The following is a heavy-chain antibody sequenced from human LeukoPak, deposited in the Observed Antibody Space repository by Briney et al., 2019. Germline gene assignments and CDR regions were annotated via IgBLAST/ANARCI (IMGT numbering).Heavy chain of an antibody. Sequence: QTGGSLRLSCAASGFTFSTYGMHWVRQAPGKGLEWVAVIAYDGSNIHYADSVKGRFTISRDNSKKTLYLQMNSLRAEDTAVYYCAKTPRYIAARQSHFDYWGQGTLVTVSS. V-gene: IGHV3-30*18. CDR3: AKTPRYIAARQSHFDY. CDR1: GFTFSTYG. CDR2: IAYDGSNI. D-gene: IGHD6-6*01. J-gene: IGHJ4*02.